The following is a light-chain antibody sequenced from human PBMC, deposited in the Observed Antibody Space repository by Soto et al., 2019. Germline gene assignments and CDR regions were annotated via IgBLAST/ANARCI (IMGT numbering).Light chain of an antibody. V-gene: IGLV2-11*01. Sequence: QSALTQPRSVSGSPGQSVTISCTGTSSDVGGYQYVSWFQQHPGKAPKLMIYDVTKRPSGVPDRFSGSKSGNTASLTISGPQPEDESDYYCCSYGGSQPHLLFGGGTKLTVL. CDR1: SSDVGGYQY. CDR3: CSYGGSQPHLL. CDR2: DVT. J-gene: IGLJ2*01.